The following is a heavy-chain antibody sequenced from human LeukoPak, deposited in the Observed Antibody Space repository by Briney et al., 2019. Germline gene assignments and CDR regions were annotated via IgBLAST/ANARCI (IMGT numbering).Heavy chain of an antibody. CDR2: TSYDESIK. Sequence: GRSLRLSCAASGFTFSTSSMHWVRQAPGKGLEWVAVTSYDESIKVYAESVKGRFTISRDNSENTLYLQMNSLKFEDTAVYCCATEGHSSGWAGTFDIWGQGTMVTISS. D-gene: IGHD6-25*01. V-gene: IGHV3-30-3*01. CDR1: GFTFSTSS. CDR3: ATEGHSSGWAGTFDI. J-gene: IGHJ3*02.